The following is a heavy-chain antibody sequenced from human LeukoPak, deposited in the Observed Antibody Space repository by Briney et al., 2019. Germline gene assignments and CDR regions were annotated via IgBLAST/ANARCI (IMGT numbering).Heavy chain of an antibody. J-gene: IGHJ4*02. Sequence: GGSLRLSCAASGFTFSSCAMSWVRQAPGKGLEWVSAISGSGGSTYYADSVKGRFTISRDNSKNTLYLQMNSLRAEDTALYYCAKREDSSDWYAGDYWGQGTLVTVSS. CDR1: GFTFSSCA. CDR2: ISGSGGST. CDR3: AKREDSSDWYAGDY. D-gene: IGHD6-19*01. V-gene: IGHV3-23*01.